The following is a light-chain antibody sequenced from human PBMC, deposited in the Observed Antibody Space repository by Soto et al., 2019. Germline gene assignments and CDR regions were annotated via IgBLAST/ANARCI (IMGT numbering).Light chain of an antibody. V-gene: IGKV3D-15*01. CDR2: GAS. CDR1: QSVSGN. J-gene: IGKJ2*01. CDR3: HHYNNWPPYT. Sequence: EVMMTQSPATLSVSPGERATLSCRASQSVSGNIAWYQHKPGQTPRLLIYGASTRAAGIPARFSGSGSATEFTRTISNLQSEDFAVYYCHHYNNWPPYTFGHGTKLEIK.